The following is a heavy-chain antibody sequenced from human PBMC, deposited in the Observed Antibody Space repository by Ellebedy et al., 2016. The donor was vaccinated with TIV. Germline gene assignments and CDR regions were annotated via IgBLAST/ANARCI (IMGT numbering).Heavy chain of an antibody. CDR2: IKTDGSYT. V-gene: IGHV3-74*01. CDR1: GFTFSTSW. CDR3: AKEALAV. D-gene: IGHD6-19*01. J-gene: IGHJ4*02. Sequence: GESLKISCVASGFTFSTSWMHWVRQASGKGLVWVSRIKTDGSYTTYADSVKGRFTISRDNSKNTLYLQMNSLRVDDTAMYYCAKEALAVWGQGTLVTVSS.